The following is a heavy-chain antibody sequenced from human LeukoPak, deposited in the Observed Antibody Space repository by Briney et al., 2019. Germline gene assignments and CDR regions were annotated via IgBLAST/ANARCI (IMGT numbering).Heavy chain of an antibody. CDR3: AVVGSSSSPLDY. V-gene: IGHV4-34*01. CDR2: INHSGST. CDR1: GGSFRGNY. J-gene: IGHJ4*02. D-gene: IGHD6-6*01. Sequence: SETLSLTCAVYGGSFRGNYWSWIRQPPGKGLECLGEINHSGSTNYNPSLKSRVTISVDKSKNQFSLKLSSVTAADTAVYYCAVVGSSSSPLDYWGQGTLVTVSS.